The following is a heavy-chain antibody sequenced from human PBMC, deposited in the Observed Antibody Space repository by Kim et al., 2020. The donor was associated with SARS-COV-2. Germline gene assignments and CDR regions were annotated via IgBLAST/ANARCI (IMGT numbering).Heavy chain of an antibody. J-gene: IGHJ4*02. D-gene: IGHD6-13*01. CDR3: ARGGYSSSWFPDY. Sequence: YNPSLKSRVTISVDTSKNQFSLKLSSVTAADTAVYYCARGGYSSSWFPDYWGQGTLVTVSS. V-gene: IGHV4-34*01.